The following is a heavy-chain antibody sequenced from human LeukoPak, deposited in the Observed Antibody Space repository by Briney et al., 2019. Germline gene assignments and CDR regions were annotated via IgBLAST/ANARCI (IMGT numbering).Heavy chain of an antibody. CDR2: IKQDGSEK. Sequence: GGSLRLSCAASGFTFSSYWMSWVRQAPGKGLEWVANIKQDGSEKYYVDSVKGRFTISRDNAKNSLYLQMNSLRAEDTAVYYCARAKYYVILTGYYDNTEYYFDYWGQGTLVTVSS. J-gene: IGHJ4*02. V-gene: IGHV3-7*01. D-gene: IGHD3-9*01. CDR3: ARAKYYVILTGYYDNTEYYFDY. CDR1: GFTFSSYW.